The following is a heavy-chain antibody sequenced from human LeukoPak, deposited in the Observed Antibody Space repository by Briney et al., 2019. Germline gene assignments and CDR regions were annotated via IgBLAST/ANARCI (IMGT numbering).Heavy chain of an antibody. CDR1: GGPFSDYY. J-gene: IGHJ6*02. D-gene: IGHD2-8*01. Sequence: PSETLSLTCAVYGGPFSDYYWSWIRQPPGKGLEWIGKINHSGSTNYSPSLKSRVTISIDTSKNQFSLKLNSVTAADTAVYYCARGKARMVYANYYYYGMNVWGQGTTVTVSS. CDR3: ARGKARMVYANYYYYGMNV. CDR2: INHSGST. V-gene: IGHV4-34*01.